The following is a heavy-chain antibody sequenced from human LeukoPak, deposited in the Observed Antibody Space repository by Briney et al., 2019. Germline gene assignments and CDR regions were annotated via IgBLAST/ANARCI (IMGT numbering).Heavy chain of an antibody. Sequence: SDTLSLTCTVSGVSISGYHCSWIRQPPGQGLEWIAYMHSTGVDNYSPSLRSRVTMSVDTSKNQCSLKLNSVSAADSAVYYCARFSPFFDSSVHYLDYWGPGILVTVSS. CDR1: GVSISGYH. CDR3: ARFSPFFDSSVHYLDY. J-gene: IGHJ4*02. V-gene: IGHV4-59*08. D-gene: IGHD3-22*01. CDR2: MHSTGVD.